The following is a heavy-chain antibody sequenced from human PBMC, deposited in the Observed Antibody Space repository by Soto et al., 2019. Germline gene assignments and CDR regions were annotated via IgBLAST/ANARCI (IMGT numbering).Heavy chain of an antibody. D-gene: IGHD3-10*01. J-gene: IGHJ5*02. CDR3: ARDIYYYGSGSYLGWFDP. V-gene: IGHV3-20*01. CDR1: GFTFDDYG. CDR2: INWNGGST. Sequence: GGSLRLSCAASGFTFDDYGMSWVRQAPGKGLEWVSGINWNGGSTGYADSVKGRFTISRDNAKNSLYLQMNSLRAEDTALYHCARDIYYYGSGSYLGWFDPWGQGTLVTVSS.